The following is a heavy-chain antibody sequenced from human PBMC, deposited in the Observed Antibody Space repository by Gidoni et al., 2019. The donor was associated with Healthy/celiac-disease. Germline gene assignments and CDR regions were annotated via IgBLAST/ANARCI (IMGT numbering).Heavy chain of an antibody. V-gene: IGHV3-21*01. CDR2: ISSSRSYI. CDR3: AGADGKYVGLFDY. Sequence: EVQLVESGGRLVKPGGFLRLSCAASGFPFSSYSMNWVRKAPGKGLEWVSSISSSRSYIYYADSVKGRFTISRDNAKNSLYLQMNSLRAEDTAVYYCAGADGKYVGLFDYWGQGTLVTVSS. CDR1: GFPFSSYS. D-gene: IGHD2-2*01. J-gene: IGHJ4*02.